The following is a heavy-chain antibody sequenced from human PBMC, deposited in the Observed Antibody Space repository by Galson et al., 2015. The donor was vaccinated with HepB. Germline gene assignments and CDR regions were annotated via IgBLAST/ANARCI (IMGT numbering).Heavy chain of an antibody. CDR1: KFTFSSYW. V-gene: IGHV3-7*01. Sequence: SLRLSCAASKFTFSSYWMTWVRQTPGKGLEWVASLKQDGSEKYYGDSVKGRFTISRDNVKNSLFLEMNNLRVEDTAIYYCARDYDPSARPLCVFDLWGRGTLVTVSS. CDR3: ARDYDPSARPLCVFDL. J-gene: IGHJ2*01. CDR2: LKQDGSEK. D-gene: IGHD2/OR15-2a*01.